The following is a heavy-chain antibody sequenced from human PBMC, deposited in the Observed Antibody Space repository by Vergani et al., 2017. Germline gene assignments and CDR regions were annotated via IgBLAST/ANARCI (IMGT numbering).Heavy chain of an antibody. CDR3: ARALAYYDYVWGSYRYTNWFDP. V-gene: IGHV4-34*01. D-gene: IGHD3-16*02. CDR1: GGSISSYY. CDR2: INHSGST. Sequence: QVQLQESGPGLVKPSETLSLTCTVSGGSISSYYWSWIRQPPGKGLEWIGEINHSGSTNYNPSLKSRVTISVDTSKNQFSLKLSSVTAADTAVYYCARALAYYDYVWGSYRYTNWFDPWGQGTLVTVSS. J-gene: IGHJ5*02.